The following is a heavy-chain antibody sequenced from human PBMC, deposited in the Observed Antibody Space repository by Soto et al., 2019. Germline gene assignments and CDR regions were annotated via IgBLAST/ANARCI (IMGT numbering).Heavy chain of an antibody. J-gene: IGHJ5*02. Sequence: GASVKVSCKASGGTFSSYAISWVRQVPGQGLEWMGGIIPIFGTANYAQKFQGRVTITADESTSTAYMELSSLRSEDTAVYYCARDFQQLVPSWFDPSGQGTLVTVSS. V-gene: IGHV1-69*13. CDR2: IIPIFGTA. D-gene: IGHD6-13*01. CDR3: ARDFQQLVPSWFDP. CDR1: GGTFSSYA.